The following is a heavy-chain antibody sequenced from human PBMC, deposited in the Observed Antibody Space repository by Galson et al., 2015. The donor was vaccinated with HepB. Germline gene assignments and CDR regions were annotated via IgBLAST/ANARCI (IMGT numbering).Heavy chain of an antibody. CDR1: GFIFSDYY. CDR2: ISSNTLYT. V-gene: IGHV3-11*06. CDR3: ARVADADYGDHTHFDS. Sequence: SLRLSCAVSGFIFSDYYMSWIRQAPGKGLEWTSYISSNTLYTNYADSVKGRFTISRDNAKTSLYLQINGLRAEDTAVHYCARVADADYGDHTHFDSWGQGTLVTVSS. D-gene: IGHD4-17*01. J-gene: IGHJ4*02.